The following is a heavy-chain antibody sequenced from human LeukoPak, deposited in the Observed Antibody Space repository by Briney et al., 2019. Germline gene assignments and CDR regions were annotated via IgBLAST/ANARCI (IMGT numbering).Heavy chain of an antibody. Sequence: ASVKVSCKTSGYTFTAYYLHWVRQAPGQGLEWMGYIDPNINGATYAQKFQGRVTLTRDTSISTVYMELSSLTSHDTAIYYCARESGSFDSWGQGTLVNVSS. CDR1: GYTFTAYY. D-gene: IGHD1-26*01. J-gene: IGHJ4*02. CDR2: IDPNINGA. V-gene: IGHV1-2*02. CDR3: ARESGSFDS.